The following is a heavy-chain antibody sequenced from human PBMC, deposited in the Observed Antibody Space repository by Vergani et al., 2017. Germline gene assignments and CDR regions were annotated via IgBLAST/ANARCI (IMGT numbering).Heavy chain of an antibody. CDR3: ARGGLPDAFDI. J-gene: IGHJ3*02. V-gene: IGHV4-59*12. CDR1: GGSISSYY. Sequence: QVQLQESGPGLVKPSETLSLTCTVSGGSISSYYWSWIRQPPGKGLEWSGNIFHTGLTYLNPSLRSRVAISVDTSRNQFSLKLRSVTAADTAAYFCARGGLPDAFDIWGQGTLVTVSS. D-gene: IGHD3-10*01. CDR2: IFHTGLT.